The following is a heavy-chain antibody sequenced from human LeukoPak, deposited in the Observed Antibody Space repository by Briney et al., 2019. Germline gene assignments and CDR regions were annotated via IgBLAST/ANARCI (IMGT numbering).Heavy chain of an antibody. CDR3: ARSCSGGSCYSSFDY. D-gene: IGHD2-15*01. CDR1: GFTFSSSW. J-gene: IGHJ4*02. CDR2: IQQDGSDK. Sequence: GGSLRLSCAASGFTFSSSWMSWVRRAPGKGLEWVANIQQDGSDKYYVDSVKGRFTISRDNAKNSLYLQMNSLRAEDTAVYYCARSCSGGSCYSSFDYWGQGTLVTVSS. V-gene: IGHV3-7*01.